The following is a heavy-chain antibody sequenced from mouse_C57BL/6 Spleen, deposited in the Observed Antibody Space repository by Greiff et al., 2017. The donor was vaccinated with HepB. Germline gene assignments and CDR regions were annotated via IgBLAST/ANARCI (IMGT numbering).Heavy chain of an antibody. CDR2: IDPETGGT. V-gene: IGHV1-15*01. D-gene: IGHD1-1*01. CDR1: GYTFTDYE. CDR3: TRSITTVDFDY. J-gene: IGHJ2*01. Sequence: VQRVESGAELVRPGASVTLSCKASGYTFTDYEMHWVKQTPVHGLEWIGAIDPETGGTAYNQKFKGTAILTADKSSSTAYMELRSLTSEDSAVYYCTRSITTVDFDYWGQGTTLTVSS.